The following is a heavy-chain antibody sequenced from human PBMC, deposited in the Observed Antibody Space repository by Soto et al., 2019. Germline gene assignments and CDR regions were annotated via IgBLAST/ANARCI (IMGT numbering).Heavy chain of an antibody. CDR3: ASVLELHYYYGMDV. Sequence: ASVKVSCKASGYTFTSYYMHWVRQALGQGLEWMGIINPSGGTANYAQKFQGRVTITADESTSTAYMELSSLRSEDTAVYYCASVLELHYYYGMDVWGQGTTVTVSS. V-gene: IGHV1-46*01. J-gene: IGHJ6*02. CDR2: INPSGGTA. D-gene: IGHD1-7*01. CDR1: GYTFTSYY.